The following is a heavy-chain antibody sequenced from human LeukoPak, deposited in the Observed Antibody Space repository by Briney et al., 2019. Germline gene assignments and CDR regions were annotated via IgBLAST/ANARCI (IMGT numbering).Heavy chain of an antibody. J-gene: IGHJ4*02. CDR2: ISNSGGST. CDR3: VKDRWVDY. Sequence: GGSLRLSCAASGFTFSSYAMSWVRQAPGKGLEWVSVISNSGGSTFYADSVKGRFTISRDNSKNTLYLQMSSLRTDDTAVYYCVKDRWVDYWGQGTLVTVSS. CDR1: GFTFSSYA. V-gene: IGHV3-23*01. D-gene: IGHD4-23*01.